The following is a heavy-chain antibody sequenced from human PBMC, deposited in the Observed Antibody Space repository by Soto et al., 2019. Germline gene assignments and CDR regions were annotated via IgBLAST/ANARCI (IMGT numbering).Heavy chain of an antibody. J-gene: IGHJ4*02. D-gene: IGHD3-22*01. CDR1: GFTFSSYA. V-gene: IGHV3-23*01. CDR3: AKPLGYYYDSSGYYPFDY. Sequence: EVQLLESGGGLVQPGGSLRLSCAASGFTFSSYAMSWVRQAPGKGLEWVSAISGSGGSTYYADSVKGRFTISRDNSKNTLYLQMNSLRAEDTAVYYCAKPLGYYYDSSGYYPFDYWGQGTLVTVSS. CDR2: ISGSGGST.